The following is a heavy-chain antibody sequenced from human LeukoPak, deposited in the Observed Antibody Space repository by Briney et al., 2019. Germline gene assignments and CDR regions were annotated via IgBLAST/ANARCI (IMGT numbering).Heavy chain of an antibody. D-gene: IGHD2-21*01. J-gene: IGHJ4*02. CDR1: GGSISSYY. CDR3: ASGSSILDY. V-gene: IGHV4-59*01. Sequence: SETLSLTCTVSGGSISSYYWSWIRQPPGKGLEWIGYIYYSGSTNYNPSLESRVTISVDTSKNQFSLKLSSVTAADTAVYYCASGSSILDYWGQGTLVTVSS. CDR2: IYYSGST.